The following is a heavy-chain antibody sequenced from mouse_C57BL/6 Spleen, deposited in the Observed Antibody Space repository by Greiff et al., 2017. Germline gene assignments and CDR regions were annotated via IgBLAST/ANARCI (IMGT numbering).Heavy chain of an antibody. CDR2: IDPEDGET. CDR3: GYGRSYGFDY. CDR1: GFNIKDYY. V-gene: IGHV14-2*01. J-gene: IGHJ2*01. D-gene: IGHD1-1*01. Sequence: EVKLLESGAELVKPGASVKLSCTASGFNIKDYYMHWVKQRTEQGLEWIGRIDPEDGETKYAPKFQGKATLTADTSSNTAYLQLSSLTSEDTAGYYWGYGRSYGFDYWGQGTTLTVSS.